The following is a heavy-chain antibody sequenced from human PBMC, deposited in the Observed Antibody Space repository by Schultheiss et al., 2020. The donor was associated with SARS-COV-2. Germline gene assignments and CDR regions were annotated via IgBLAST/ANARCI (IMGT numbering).Heavy chain of an antibody. D-gene: IGHD2-8*01. J-gene: IGHJ4*02. Sequence: GESLKISCAASGFTFSSYWMHWVRQAPGKGLEWVAVIWYDGSNKYYADSVKGRFTISRDNSKNTLYLQMNSLRAEDTAVYYCARGVYYFDYWGQGILVTVSS. CDR3: ARGVYYFDY. CDR1: GFTFSSYW. CDR2: IWYDGSNK. V-gene: IGHV3-33*08.